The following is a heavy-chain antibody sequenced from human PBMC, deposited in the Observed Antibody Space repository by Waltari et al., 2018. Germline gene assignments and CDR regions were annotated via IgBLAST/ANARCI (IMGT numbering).Heavy chain of an antibody. J-gene: IGHJ5*02. CDR2: SITSMGTP. D-gene: IGHD2-2*01. V-gene: IGHV7-4-1*02. CDR3: TREVVPAATIVVNWFDP. Sequence: QVQLVQSGSELKKPGASVKVSCKASGYTFTSYAINWVRQAPGQGLELMGWSITSMGTPTSAQGFTGRFVFSLDTSVSTAYLQINNLQADDTAIYYCTREVVPAATIVVNWFDPWGQGTLVTVSS. CDR1: GYTFTSYA.